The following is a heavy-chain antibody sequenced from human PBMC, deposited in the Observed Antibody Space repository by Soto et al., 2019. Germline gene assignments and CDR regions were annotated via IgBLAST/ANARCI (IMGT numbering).Heavy chain of an antibody. CDR3: VRSKGGYSYGTPFDY. CDR1: GFTFDDYA. Sequence: PGGSLILSCAASGFTFDDYAMHWVRQVLGKGLEWVSSISWNSGNIGYADSVKGRFTTSRDNAKNSLYLQMNSLRPEDTALYYCVRSKGGYSYGTPFDYWGEGT. J-gene: IGHJ4*02. V-gene: IGHV3-9*01. CDR2: ISWNSGNI. D-gene: IGHD5-18*01.